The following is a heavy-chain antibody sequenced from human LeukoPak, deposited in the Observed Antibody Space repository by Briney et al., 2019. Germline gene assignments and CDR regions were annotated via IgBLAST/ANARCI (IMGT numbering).Heavy chain of an antibody. J-gene: IGHJ4*02. CDR3: AREIGGYTYGYVPQEVSYYFDY. CDR1: GGSISSGSYY. CDR2: IHTSGST. Sequence: SETLSLTCTVSGGSISSGSYYWSWIRQPAGKGLEWIGRIHTSGSTNYNPSLKSRVTIPVDTSKNQFSLKLRSVTAADTAVYYCAREIGGYTYGYVPQEVSYYFDYWGQGTLVTVSS. D-gene: IGHD5-18*01. V-gene: IGHV4-61*02.